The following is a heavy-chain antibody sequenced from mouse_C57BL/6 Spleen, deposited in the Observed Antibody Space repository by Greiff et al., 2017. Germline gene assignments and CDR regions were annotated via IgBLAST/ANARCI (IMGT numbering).Heavy chain of an antibody. Sequence: VQLKQSGPELVKPGASVKISCKASGYSFTGYYMNWVKQSPEKSLEWIGEINPSTGGTTYNQKFKAKATLTVDKSSSTAYMQLKSLTSEDSAVYYCARTSSGYVLAWFGYGGQGTLVTVSA. J-gene: IGHJ3*01. D-gene: IGHD3-2*02. V-gene: IGHV1-42*01. CDR3: ARTSSGYVLAWFGY. CDR2: INPSTGGT. CDR1: GYSFTGYY.